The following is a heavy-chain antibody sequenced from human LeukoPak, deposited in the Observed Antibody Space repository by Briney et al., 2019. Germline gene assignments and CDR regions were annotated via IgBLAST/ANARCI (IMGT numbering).Heavy chain of an antibody. D-gene: IGHD3-3*01. J-gene: IGHJ4*02. V-gene: IGHV3-7*01. CDR3: ATDRGWRTSGYYLYYFEY. Sequence: PGGSLRLSCVASGFTFGKYWMSWVRQAPGKGLEWVASIKHDGSEKYYVDSVRGRFTISRDNTMNSLYLQMSSLRAEGTAVYYCATDRGWRTSGYYLYYFEYWGQGTLVTYSS. CDR2: IKHDGSEK. CDR1: GFTFGKYW.